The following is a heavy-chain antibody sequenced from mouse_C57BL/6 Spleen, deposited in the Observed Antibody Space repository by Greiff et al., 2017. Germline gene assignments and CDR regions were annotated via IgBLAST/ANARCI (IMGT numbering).Heavy chain of an antibody. J-gene: IGHJ2*03. V-gene: IGHV1-85*01. CDR3: AREGNGDY. CDR1: GYTFTSYD. Sequence: VQLLQSGPELVKPGASVKLSCKASGYTFTSYDINWVKQRPGQGLEWIGGIYPSYGSTKYNEKFKGKATLTVDTSSSTAYMELHSLTSEDSAVYFCAREGNGDYGGRGKGLTV. CDR2: IYPSYGST. D-gene: IGHD2-1*01.